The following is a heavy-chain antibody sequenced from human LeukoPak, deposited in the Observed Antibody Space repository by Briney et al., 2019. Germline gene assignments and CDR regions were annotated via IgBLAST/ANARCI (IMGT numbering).Heavy chain of an antibody. CDR2: IGSTSSTI. CDR1: GFTFSIYN. Sequence: GGSLRLSCAASGFTFSIYNMNWVRLAPGKGREWVSYIGSTSSTIYYADSVMGRFTISRDNANNSLYLQMNSLRDDATAVYFCARDDYCSGGDCSSGAFDYWGQGTPVTVSS. J-gene: IGHJ4*02. V-gene: IGHV3-48*02. CDR3: ARDDYCSGGDCSSGAFDY. D-gene: IGHD2-15*01.